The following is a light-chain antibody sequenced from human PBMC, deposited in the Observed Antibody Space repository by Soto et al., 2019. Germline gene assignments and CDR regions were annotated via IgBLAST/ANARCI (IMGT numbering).Light chain of an antibody. CDR2: AAS. V-gene: IGKV1-9*01. CDR3: QQLNSYPRIT. Sequence: DNQLTQSPSFLSASVGDRVTITCRASQGISSYLAWYQQKPGKAPKLLIYAASTLQSGVPSRFSGSGSGTEFTLTISSLQPEDFATYYCQQLNSYPRITFGGGTKVEIK. J-gene: IGKJ4*01. CDR1: QGISSY.